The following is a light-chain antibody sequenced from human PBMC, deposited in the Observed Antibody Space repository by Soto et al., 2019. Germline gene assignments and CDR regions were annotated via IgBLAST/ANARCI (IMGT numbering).Light chain of an antibody. J-gene: IGLJ2*01. CDR2: QDI. V-gene: IGLV3-1*01. CDR1: KLGEKY. Sequence: SYELTQPPSVSVSPGQTAIITCSGDKLGEKYACWYQQKPGQSPVLVIYQDIKRPSGIPERFSGSNSGNTATLTISGTQAMDEADYYCQAWDSSTAPFGGGTNLTVL. CDR3: QAWDSSTAP.